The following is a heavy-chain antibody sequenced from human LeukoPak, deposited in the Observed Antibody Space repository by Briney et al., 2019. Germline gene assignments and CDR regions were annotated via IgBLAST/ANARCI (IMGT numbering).Heavy chain of an antibody. D-gene: IGHD6-13*01. CDR3: AKDAAAAGTLYYFDY. CDR1: GFTFSSFA. V-gene: IGHV3-23*01. J-gene: IGHJ4*02. CDR2: FIGSGGDA. Sequence: GGSLRLSCAASGFTFSSFAMCWGCQGPRQGQGWVSTFIGSGGDAYYADSEKARFSISRDNSKNTMYLQVNSLRAEDTAVYYCAKDAAAAGTLYYFDYWGQGTLVTVSS.